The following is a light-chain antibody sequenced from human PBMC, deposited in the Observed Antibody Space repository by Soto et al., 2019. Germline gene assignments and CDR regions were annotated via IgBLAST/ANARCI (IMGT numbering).Light chain of an antibody. Sequence: EIVMTQSPATLSVSPGERVTLSCRASQTIGNNLAWYQHKPGQAPRLLIYGPSTRATGMPARFSGSGSGTDFTLTISRLEPEDFAVYYCQQYGSSGTFGQGTKVDIK. V-gene: IGKV3-15*01. CDR3: QQYGSSGT. J-gene: IGKJ1*01. CDR2: GPS. CDR1: QTIGNN.